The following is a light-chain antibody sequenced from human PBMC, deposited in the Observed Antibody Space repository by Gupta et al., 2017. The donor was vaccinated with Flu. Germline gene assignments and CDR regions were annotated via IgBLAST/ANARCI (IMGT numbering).Light chain of an antibody. Sequence: ERATLSCRASQSVSSNYLAWYQQKPGQAPRLLIYGASSRATGIPDRFSGSGSGTDFTLTISRLEPEDFAVYYCQQYGRSPGTFGQGTKVEIK. CDR3: QQYGRSPGT. V-gene: IGKV3-20*01. J-gene: IGKJ1*01. CDR2: GAS. CDR1: QSVSSNY.